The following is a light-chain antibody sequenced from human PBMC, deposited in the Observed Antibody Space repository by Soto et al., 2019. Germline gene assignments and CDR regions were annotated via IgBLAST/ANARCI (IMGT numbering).Light chain of an antibody. CDR2: AAS. Sequence: DIQMTQSPSTLSASVGDRVTITCRASQSISSRLAWYQQKPGKAPKVLIYAASSLESGVTSRFSGSGSGTEFTLTITSLQPDDFATYYCQQYNTYWTFGQGTKVEIK. CDR1: QSISSR. V-gene: IGKV1-5*01. CDR3: QQYNTYWT. J-gene: IGKJ1*01.